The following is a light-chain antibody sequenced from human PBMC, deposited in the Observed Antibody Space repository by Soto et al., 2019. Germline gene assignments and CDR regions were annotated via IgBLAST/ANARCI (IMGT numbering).Light chain of an antibody. V-gene: IGLV2-14*01. Sequence: QSVLTQPASVSGSPGQSITISCTGTSSDVGGYNYVAWYQQHPGKAPKLLIYNVSNRPSWVSNRFSGPKSGNTASLTISGLQAEDEDDYYCTSYTNRYTYVFGTGTKVTVL. CDR2: NVS. CDR1: SSDVGGYNY. J-gene: IGLJ1*01. CDR3: TSYTNRYTYV.